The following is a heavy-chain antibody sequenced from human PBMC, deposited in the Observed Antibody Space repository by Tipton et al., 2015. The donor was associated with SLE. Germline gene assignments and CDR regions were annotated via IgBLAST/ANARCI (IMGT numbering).Heavy chain of an antibody. CDR1: GDSMNGYY. J-gene: IGHJ4*02. CDR2: IYHSGIT. Sequence: TLSLTCTVSGDSMNGYYWSWIRQPPGKGLEWIGYIYHSGITNYNPSLKSRVTISVDTSKYQFSLTLSSVTAADTAVYYCARAGDRRDGYNFALTCWGQGTLVTVSS. CDR3: ARAGDRRDGYNFALTC. V-gene: IGHV4-59*01. D-gene: IGHD5-24*01.